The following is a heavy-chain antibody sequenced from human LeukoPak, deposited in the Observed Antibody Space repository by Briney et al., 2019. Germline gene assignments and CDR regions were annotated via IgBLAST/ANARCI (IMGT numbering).Heavy chain of an antibody. V-gene: IGHV5-51*01. D-gene: IGHD2-2*01. CDR2: IYPGDSDT. J-gene: IGHJ4*02. CDR3: ARPYCSSTSCVDY. CDR1: GSRFTSYW. Sequence: GESLKISCKGSGSRFTSYWIGWVRQMPGKGLEWMGIIYPGDSDTRYSPSFQGQVTISADKSISTAYLQWSSLKASDTAMYYCARPYCSSTSCVDYWGQGTLVTVSS.